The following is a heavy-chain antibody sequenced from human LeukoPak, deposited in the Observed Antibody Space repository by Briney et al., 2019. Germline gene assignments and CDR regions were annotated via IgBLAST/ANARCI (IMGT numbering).Heavy chain of an antibody. CDR2: ILYDGSNK. CDR3: ARDQGYTYGHGFDY. V-gene: IGHV3-30-3*01. Sequence: GGSLRLSCAASGFTFSSYTMHWVRQAPGKGLEWVALILYDGSNKYYADSVKGRFTISRDNSRNTLYLQMNSLRAEDTSLYYCARDQGYTYGHGFDYWGQGTLVTVSS. J-gene: IGHJ4*02. D-gene: IGHD5-18*01. CDR1: GFTFSSYT.